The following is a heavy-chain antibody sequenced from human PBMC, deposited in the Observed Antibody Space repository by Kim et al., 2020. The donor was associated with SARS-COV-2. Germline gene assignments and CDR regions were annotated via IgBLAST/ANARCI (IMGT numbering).Heavy chain of an antibody. CDR2: IIPIFGTA. Sequence: SVKVSCKAXGGTFSSYAISWVRQAPGQGLEWMGGIIPIFGTANYAQKFQGRVTITADESTSTAYMELSSLRSEDTAVYYCAIYSSGGIFYFDYWGQGTLVTVSS. D-gene: IGHD6-19*01. V-gene: IGHV1-69*13. J-gene: IGHJ4*02. CDR1: GGTFSSYA. CDR3: AIYSSGGIFYFDY.